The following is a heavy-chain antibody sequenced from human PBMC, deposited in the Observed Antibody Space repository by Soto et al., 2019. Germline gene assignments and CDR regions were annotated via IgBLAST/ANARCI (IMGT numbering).Heavy chain of an antibody. CDR1: GDTFSFYS. V-gene: IGHV1-69*02. CDR3: ATSYGSGYRAFDY. CDR2: VNPILSLS. Sequence: QVQLVQSGAEVKRPGSSVKVSCKASGDTFSFYSIKWVRQAPGLGLEWMGRVNPILSLSNYAQRFQGRVTMTADKSTSTAYMVISSLRSEDMAIYYCATSYGSGYRAFDYWGQGAQVIVSS. D-gene: IGHD3-10*01. J-gene: IGHJ4*02.